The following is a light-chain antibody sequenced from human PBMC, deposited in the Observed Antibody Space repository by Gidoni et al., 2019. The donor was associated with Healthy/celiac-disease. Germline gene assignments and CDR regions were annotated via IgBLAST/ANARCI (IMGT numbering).Light chain of an antibody. V-gene: IGKV3-11*01. CDR1: QSVSSY. J-gene: IGKJ4*01. CDR2: DSS. Sequence: DILLTQSPATLSLSPGERATLSCRASQSVSSYLAWYQKKPGQAPRLLIYDSSNRATGIPARLSGSGSGTDFNLTISSIEHEDFAVYYCQQRSNWPLTFGGGTKVEIK. CDR3: QQRSNWPLT.